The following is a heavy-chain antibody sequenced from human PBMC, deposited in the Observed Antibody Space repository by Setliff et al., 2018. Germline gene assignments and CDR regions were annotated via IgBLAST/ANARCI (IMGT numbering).Heavy chain of an antibody. CDR1: GFTFSNYG. J-gene: IGHJ5*02. D-gene: IGHD6-19*01. CDR2: IWYDGINK. V-gene: IGHV3-33*06. Sequence: GESLKISCAASGFTFSNYGMHWVRQAPGKGLEWVAVIWYDGINKYYADSVKGRFTISRDNSKNTLYLQMNSLRAEDAAVYYCAKDWGSDTVAPHHFFDPWGQGTLVTVSS. CDR3: AKDWGSDTVAPHHFFDP.